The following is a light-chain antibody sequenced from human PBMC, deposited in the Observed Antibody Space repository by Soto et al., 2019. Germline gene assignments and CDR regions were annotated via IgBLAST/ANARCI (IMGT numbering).Light chain of an antibody. J-gene: IGLJ1*01. V-gene: IGLV2-14*01. CDR1: SSDVGGYDY. CDR2: DVT. Sequence: QSVLTQPASVSGSPGQSITISCTGTSSDVGGYDYVSWYQQHPGKAPKLMIYDVTNRPSGVFNRFSGSKSGNTASLTISGLQAEDEADYYCTSYASINTYGFGTGTKVTVL. CDR3: TSYASINTYG.